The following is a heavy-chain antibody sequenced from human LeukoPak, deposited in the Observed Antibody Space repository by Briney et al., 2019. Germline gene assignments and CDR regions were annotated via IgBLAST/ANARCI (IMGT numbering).Heavy chain of an antibody. CDR3: ARESAGDGQHNWLDP. CDR1: GGSVSTYY. D-gene: IGHD2-8*01. V-gene: IGHV4-59*02. CDR2: IHYSGTT. J-gene: IGHJ5*02. Sequence: RTSETLSLTCSVSGGSVSTYYWSWIRQPPGKGLEWIGFIHYSGTTKNNDSLKTRVTISIATSKNQLSLRLTSVTAADTAVYYCARESAGDGQHNWLDPWGQGTLVTVSS.